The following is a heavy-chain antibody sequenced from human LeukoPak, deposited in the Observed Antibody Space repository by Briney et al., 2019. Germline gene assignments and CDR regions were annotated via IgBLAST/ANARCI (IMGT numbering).Heavy chain of an antibody. J-gene: IGHJ5*02. CDR3: ARDFSTWFDP. Sequence: ASVKVSCKASGYIFTGYYMHWVRQAPGQGLEWMGWINPNSGDTNYAQKFQGRVTMTRDTSISTAYMELSRLRSDDTAVYYCARDFSTWFDPWGQGTLVTVSS. V-gene: IGHV1-2*02. CDR1: GYIFTGYY. CDR2: INPNSGDT.